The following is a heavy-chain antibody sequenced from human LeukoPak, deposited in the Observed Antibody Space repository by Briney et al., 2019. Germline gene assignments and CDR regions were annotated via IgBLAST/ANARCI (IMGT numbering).Heavy chain of an antibody. V-gene: IGHV3-7*01. Sequence: PGGSLRLSCAASGFTFSSYAMSWVRQAPGKGLEWVANIKQDGSEKYYVDSVKGRFTISRDNAKNSLYLQMNSLRAEDTAVYYCATLSGDFDYWGQGTLVTVSS. CDR2: IKQDGSEK. CDR3: ATLSGDFDY. D-gene: IGHD3-10*01. J-gene: IGHJ4*02. CDR1: GFTFSSYA.